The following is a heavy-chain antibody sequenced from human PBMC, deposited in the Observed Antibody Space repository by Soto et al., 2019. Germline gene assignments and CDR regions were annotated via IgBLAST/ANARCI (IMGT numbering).Heavy chain of an antibody. CDR3: SRGQAVGSYSHX. V-gene: IGHV3-49*04. J-gene: IGHJ4*02. Sequence: GGSLRLSFTASGFTFRDHAMNWVRQAPGSGLESVGFIRSNIYGGTTEYAASVKGRFTISRDDSKAIAYLQMNSLKTEDTAVYFCSRGQAVGSYSHXWGQVPLLTVSX. CDR1: GFTFRDHA. CDR2: IRSNIYGGTT. D-gene: IGHD1-26*01.